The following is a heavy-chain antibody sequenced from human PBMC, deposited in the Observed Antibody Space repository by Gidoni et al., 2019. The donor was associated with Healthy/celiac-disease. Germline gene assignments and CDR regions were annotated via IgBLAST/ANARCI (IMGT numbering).Heavy chain of an antibody. D-gene: IGHD6-13*01. CDR3: ARAAVGSYSSSWYINWFDP. CDR2: INPNSGGT. CDR1: GYTFTGYD. V-gene: IGHV1-2*04. J-gene: IGHJ5*02. Sequence: QVQLVRSGAEVKKRGASVKDSCKAAGYTFTGYDMHWVRQAPGQGLGWMGGINPNSGGTNYAQNFQGWVTMTSDTSISTAYLELSRLRSDDTAVYYCARAAVGSYSSSWYINWFDPWGQGTLVTVSS.